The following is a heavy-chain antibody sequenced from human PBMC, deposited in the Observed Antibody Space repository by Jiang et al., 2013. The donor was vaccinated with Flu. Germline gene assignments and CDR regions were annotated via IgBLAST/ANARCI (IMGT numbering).Heavy chain of an antibody. CDR2: INPSGGST. CDR1: GYTFISYF. CDR3: ARDEVVAAATAWFDP. D-gene: IGHD2-15*01. J-gene: IGHJ5*02. Sequence: GAEVKKPGASVKVSCKASGYTFISYFIHWVRQAPGQGLEWMGIINPSGGSTDYAQKFQGRVTMTRDTSTSTVYMELSSLRSEDTAVYYCARDEVVAAATAWFDPGAREPWSPSPQ. V-gene: IGHV1-46*01.